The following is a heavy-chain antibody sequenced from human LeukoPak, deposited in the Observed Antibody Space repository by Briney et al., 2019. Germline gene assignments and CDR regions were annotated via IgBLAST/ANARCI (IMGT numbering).Heavy chain of an antibody. CDR1: GYTFTGYY. J-gene: IGHJ1*01. V-gene: IGHV1-2*02. D-gene: IGHD6-13*01. Sequence: ASVKVSCKASGYTFTGYYMHWVRQAPGQGLEWMGWINPNSGGTNYAQKFQGRATMTRDTSISTASMELTRLRSDATAGYYCAREEGLAYSSSWPCFQHWGQGTLVTVSS. CDR2: INPNSGGT. CDR3: AREEGLAYSSSWPCFQH.